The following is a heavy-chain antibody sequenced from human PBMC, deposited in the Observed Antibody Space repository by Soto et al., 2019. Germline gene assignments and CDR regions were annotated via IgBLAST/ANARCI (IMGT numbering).Heavy chain of an antibody. J-gene: IGHJ5*01. Sequence: SETLSLTCTDSGGSIRTGGYSWTWFRQHPGKGLEWIGYIYYSGSTYFNPSLKSRLNISIDTSRNQFSLKLSSVTAADTAIYYCAREEATRIERRFDSWGQGTLVTVSS. V-gene: IGHV4-31*03. CDR2: IYYSGST. CDR3: AREEATRIERRFDS. D-gene: IGHD6-6*01. CDR1: GGSIRTGGYS.